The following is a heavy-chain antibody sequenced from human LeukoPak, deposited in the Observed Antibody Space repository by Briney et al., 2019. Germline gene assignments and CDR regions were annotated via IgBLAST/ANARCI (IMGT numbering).Heavy chain of an antibody. CDR1: SGFIIGHY. J-gene: IGHJ4*02. CDR3: ARGRLSGSSHFDH. D-gene: IGHD6-13*01. CDR2: MYYTGAT. V-gene: IGHV4-59*11. Sequence: PSETLSLTCTVSSGFIIGHYWNWIRQPPGKGLEWIAYMYYTGATHYSPSLESRATVSVDPSQNQFSLSLSSVTAADTAVYFCARGRLSGSSHFDHWGQGTLVIVSS.